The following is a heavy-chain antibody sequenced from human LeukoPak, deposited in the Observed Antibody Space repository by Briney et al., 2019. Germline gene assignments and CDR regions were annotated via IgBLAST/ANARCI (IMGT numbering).Heavy chain of an antibody. D-gene: IGHD2-2*01. CDR1: GFTFSTYW. V-gene: IGHV3-7*01. Sequence: GGSLRLSCAASGFTFSTYWMSWVRQAPGKGLEWVANIKQDGSEKYYVDSVKGRFTISRDNAKKSLYLQMNSLRAEDTAVYYCARAYQLLFDDTHFDYWGQGTLVTVSS. J-gene: IGHJ4*02. CDR3: ARAYQLLFDDTHFDY. CDR2: IKQDGSEK.